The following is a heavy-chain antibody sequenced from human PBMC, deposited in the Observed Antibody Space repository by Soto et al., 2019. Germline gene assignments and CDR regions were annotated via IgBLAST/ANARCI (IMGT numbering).Heavy chain of an antibody. CDR3: AQPPSTISGLANSCFGN. J-gene: IGHJ4*02. CDR1: GFTFSSYA. Sequence: GGSLRLSCAASGFTFSSYAMNWVRQAPGKGRERVSSISGSGGSTYYAASVKGRFTTSRDNTRNTLDLQSNSLRADDTAVYYCAQPPSTISGLANSCFGNCGPGSRVTVAS. CDR2: ISGSGGST. V-gene: IGHV3-23*01. D-gene: IGHD3-3*01.